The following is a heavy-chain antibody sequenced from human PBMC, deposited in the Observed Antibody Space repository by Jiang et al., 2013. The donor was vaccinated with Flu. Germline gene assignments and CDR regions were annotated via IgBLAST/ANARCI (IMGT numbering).Heavy chain of an antibody. V-gene: IGHV1-8*01. CDR3: ARGHQGVTTLLTLRPRREDY. J-gene: IGHJ4*02. Sequence: GAEVKKPGASVKVSCKASGYTFTSYDINWVRQATGQGLEWMGWMNPNSGNTGYAQKFQGRVTMTRNTSISTAYMELSSLRSEDTAVYYCARGHQGVTTLLTLRPRREDYWGQGTLVTVSS. CDR2: MNPNSGNT. CDR1: GYTFTSYD. D-gene: IGHD4-17*01.